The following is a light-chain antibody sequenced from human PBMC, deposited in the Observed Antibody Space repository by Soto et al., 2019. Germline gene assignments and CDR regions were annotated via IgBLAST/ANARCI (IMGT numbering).Light chain of an antibody. CDR3: QQYGSSLIT. CDR1: QSVSSNF. V-gene: IGKV3-20*01. CDR2: DAS. Sequence: DIVLMQSPGTLSLSTGERATLSCRASQSVSSNFLAWYQQKPGQAPRLLIYDASARANGVPDRFTGSGSGTDFTLTISSLEPEDFAVYFCQQYGSSLITFGQGTRLEIK. J-gene: IGKJ5*01.